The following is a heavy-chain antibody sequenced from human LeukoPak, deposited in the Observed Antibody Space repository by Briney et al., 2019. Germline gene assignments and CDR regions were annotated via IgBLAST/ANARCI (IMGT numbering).Heavy chain of an antibody. Sequence: GASVKVSCKASGYTFTSYAMHWVRQAPGQRLEWMGWINAGNGNTKYSQKFQGRVTITRDTSASTAYMELSSLRSEDTAVYYCARGPLWFGKFLDYWGQGTLVTVSS. J-gene: IGHJ4*02. CDR1: GYTFTSYA. V-gene: IGHV1-3*01. CDR3: ARGPLWFGKFLDY. CDR2: INAGNGNT. D-gene: IGHD3-10*01.